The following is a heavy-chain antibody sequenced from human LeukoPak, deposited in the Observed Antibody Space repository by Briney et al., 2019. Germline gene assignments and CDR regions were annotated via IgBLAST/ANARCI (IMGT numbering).Heavy chain of an antibody. J-gene: IGHJ4*02. V-gene: IGHV3-64D*06. CDR1: GFPFSSSA. CDR2: FSSDGSST. D-gene: IGHD6-6*01. Sequence: GGSLRLSCSASGFPFSSSAMYWVRQAPGEGLEYVSAFSSDGSSTFYADSVKGRFTISRDNSKNMLYLQMSSLRADDTAVYYCAKDRWKDGSSSFDNWGQGTLVTVSS. CDR3: AKDRWKDGSSSFDN.